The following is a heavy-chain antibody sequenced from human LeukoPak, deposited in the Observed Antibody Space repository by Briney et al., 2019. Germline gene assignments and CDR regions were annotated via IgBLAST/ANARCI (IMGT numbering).Heavy chain of an antibody. CDR3: ARDFFRSGTHSNDH. J-gene: IGHJ4*02. V-gene: IGHV3-74*01. D-gene: IGHD3-10*01. Sequence: PGGSLRLSCVASGFTFSGYWMHWVRQAPGKGLVWVSRIYSDGITTTYADSVKGRFTISRDSAKNTLYLQMNSLRAEDTAVYYCARDFFRSGTHSNDHWGRGTLVTVSS. CDR2: IYSDGITT. CDR1: GFTFSGYW.